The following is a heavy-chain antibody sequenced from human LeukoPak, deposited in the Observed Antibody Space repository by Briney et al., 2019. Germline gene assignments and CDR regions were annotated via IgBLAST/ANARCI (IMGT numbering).Heavy chain of an antibody. CDR3: ASRNYGETNYYYGMDV. Sequence: SETLSLTCAVYGGSFSGYYWSWIRQPPGKGLEWIGEINHSGSTNYNPSLKSRVTISVDTSKNQFSLKLSSVTAADTAVYYCASRNYGETNYYYGMDVWGQGTTVTVSS. CDR2: INHSGST. CDR1: GGSFSGYY. V-gene: IGHV4-34*01. J-gene: IGHJ6*02. D-gene: IGHD4-17*01.